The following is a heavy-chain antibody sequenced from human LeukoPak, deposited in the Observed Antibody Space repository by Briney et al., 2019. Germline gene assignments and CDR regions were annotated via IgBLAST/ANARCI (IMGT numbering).Heavy chain of an antibody. CDR1: GFTFSISV. J-gene: IGHJ3*02. D-gene: IGHD3-22*01. V-gene: IGHV3-30*03. CDR3: VRAGSSSGHCDNFDM. CDR2: ISSEGDSE. Sequence: GGSLRLSCAASGFTFSISVMHWVRQAPGKGLEWVAGISSEGDSEHYADSVKGRFTISRDNSKNMLFLLMNSLRPEDTAMYYCVRAGSSSGHCDNFDMWGQGTVITVSS.